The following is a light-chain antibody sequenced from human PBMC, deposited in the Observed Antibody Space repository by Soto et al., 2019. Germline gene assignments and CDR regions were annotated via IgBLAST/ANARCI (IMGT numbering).Light chain of an antibody. J-gene: IGLJ1*01. CDR2: DVS. V-gene: IGLV2-14*03. Sequence: QPVLTQPASVSGSPGQAITISCSGTSSDVGAFNYVSWYQQHPGKAAKLMIYDVSNRPSGVSNRFSGSKSGNTASLTISGPRAEDEADSSCNSYTNNDTEVFGSGAKGTV. CDR1: SSDVGAFNY. CDR3: NSYTNNDTEV.